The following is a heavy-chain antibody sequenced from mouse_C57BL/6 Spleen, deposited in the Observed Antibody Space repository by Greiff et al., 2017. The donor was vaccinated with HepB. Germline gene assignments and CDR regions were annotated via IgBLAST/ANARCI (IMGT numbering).Heavy chain of an antibody. Sequence: VQLQQPGAELVMPGASVKLSCKASGYTFTSYWMHWVKQRPGQGLEWIGEIDPSDSYTNYNQKFKGKSTLTVDKSSSTAYMQLSSLTSEDSAVYYCARRDGNYLAWFAYWGQGTLVTVSA. V-gene: IGHV1-69*01. CDR1: GYTFTSYW. CDR3: ARRDGNYLAWFAY. CDR2: IDPSDSYT. D-gene: IGHD2-1*01. J-gene: IGHJ3*01.